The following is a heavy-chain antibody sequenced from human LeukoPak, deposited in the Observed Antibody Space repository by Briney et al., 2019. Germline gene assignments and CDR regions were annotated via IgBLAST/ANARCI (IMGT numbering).Heavy chain of an antibody. CDR2: IIPIFGTV. CDR3: ARSLFRFLEWSYRSYYYYYMDV. Sequence: SVKVSCKASGYTFTSYGFSWVRQAPGHGLEWMGGIIPIFGTVNYAQKFQGRVTITADKSTSTAYMELSSLRSEDTAVYYCARSLFRFLEWSYRSYYYYYMDVWGKGTTVTVSS. D-gene: IGHD3-3*01. V-gene: IGHV1-69*06. J-gene: IGHJ6*03. CDR1: GYTFTSYG.